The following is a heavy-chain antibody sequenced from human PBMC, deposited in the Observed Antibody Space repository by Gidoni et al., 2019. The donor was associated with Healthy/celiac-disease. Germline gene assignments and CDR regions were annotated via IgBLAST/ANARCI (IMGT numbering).Heavy chain of an antibody. Sequence: EVQLVESGGGLVQPGRSLRLSCAASGFTFDDYAMHWVRQAPGKGLEWVSGISWNSGSIGYADSVKGRFTISRDNAKNSLYLQMNSLRAEDTALYYCAKDISRGTTAATDAFDIWGQGTMVTVSS. V-gene: IGHV3-9*01. CDR3: AKDISRGTTAATDAFDI. D-gene: IGHD1-1*01. CDR2: ISWNSGSI. J-gene: IGHJ3*02. CDR1: GFTFDDYA.